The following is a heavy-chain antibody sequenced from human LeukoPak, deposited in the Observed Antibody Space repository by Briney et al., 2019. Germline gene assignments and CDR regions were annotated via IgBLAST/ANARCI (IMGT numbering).Heavy chain of an antibody. CDR3: AKGRWALFDC. Sequence: SQTLSLTCDISGDSVSSNSAAWNWIRQSPSRGLEWLGRTYYRSKWYNDYAVSLKSRMTINADTSKNQFSLQLNSVTPEDTAVYYCAKGRWALFDCWGQGTLVIISS. V-gene: IGHV6-1*01. D-gene: IGHD3-10*01. CDR2: TYYRSKWYN. CDR1: GDSVSSNSAA. J-gene: IGHJ4*02.